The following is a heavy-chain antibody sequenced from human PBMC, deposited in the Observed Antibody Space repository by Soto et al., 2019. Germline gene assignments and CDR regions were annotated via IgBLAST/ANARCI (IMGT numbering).Heavy chain of an antibody. D-gene: IGHD3-3*01. V-gene: IGHV4-61*01. Sequence: QVHLQESGPGLVKPSETLSLTCTVSGGSVSSDNYYWTWIRQPPGKGLEWIGHIYHSGSTNYNPSRRSRVTISVATSKNRCSLKVTSVTAADTAIYYCARAYYDSWSGYFDYWGQGTLVTVSS. J-gene: IGHJ4*02. CDR2: IYHSGST. CDR3: ARAYYDSWSGYFDY. CDR1: GGSVSSDNYY.